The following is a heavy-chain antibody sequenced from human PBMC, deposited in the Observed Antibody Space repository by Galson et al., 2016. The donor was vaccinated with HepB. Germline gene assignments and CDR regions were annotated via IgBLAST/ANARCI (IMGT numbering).Heavy chain of an antibody. V-gene: IGHV3-30-3*01. Sequence: SLRLSCAASGFTLSRNAVHWVRQAPGRGLEWVAVISYDGSDKFYADSVKGRFTISRDNSKNTLYLQMNSLRPEDTAVYYCARALGAILDYYYYGMDVWGQGTTVTVSS. CDR3: ARALGAILDYYYYGMDV. CDR1: GFTLSRNA. CDR2: ISYDGSDK. D-gene: IGHD3-10*01. J-gene: IGHJ6*02.